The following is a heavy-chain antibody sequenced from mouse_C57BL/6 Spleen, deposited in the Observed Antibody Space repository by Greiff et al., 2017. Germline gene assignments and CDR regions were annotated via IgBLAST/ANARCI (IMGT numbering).Heavy chain of an antibody. D-gene: IGHD1-1*01. CDR3: ARYDYYYGSSYYFDY. V-gene: IGHV1-61*01. CDR1: GYTFTSYW. J-gene: IGHJ2*01. CDR2: IYPSDSET. Sequence: QVQLQQPGAELVRPGSSVKLSCKASGYTFTSYWMDWVKQRPGQGLEWIGNIYPSDSETHYNQKFKDKATLTVEKSSSTAYMQLSSRTSEDSAVSYFARYDYYYGSSYYFDYWGQGTTLTVSS.